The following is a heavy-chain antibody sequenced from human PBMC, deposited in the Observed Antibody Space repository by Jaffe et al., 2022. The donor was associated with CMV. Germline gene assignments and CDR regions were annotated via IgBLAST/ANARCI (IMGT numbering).Heavy chain of an antibody. CDR3: ARAKYTIFGVVIRPYYYYYMDV. CDR2: ISSSSSYI. CDR1: GFTFSSYS. V-gene: IGHV3-21*01. J-gene: IGHJ6*03. Sequence: EVQLVESGGGLVKPGGSLRLSCAASGFTFSSYSMNWVRQAPGKGLEWVSSISSSSSYIYYADSVKGRFTISRDNAKNSLYLQMNSLRAEDTAVYYCARAKYTIFGVVIRPYYYYYMDVWGKGTTVTVSS. D-gene: IGHD3-3*01.